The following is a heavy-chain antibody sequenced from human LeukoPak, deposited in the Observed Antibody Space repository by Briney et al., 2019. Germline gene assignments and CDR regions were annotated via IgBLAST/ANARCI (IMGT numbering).Heavy chain of an antibody. V-gene: IGHV3-23*01. CDR3: AKRRGDY. Sequence: PGGSLRLSCTASGFTVSNNYMNWVRQAPGKGLEWVSGISGSGGSTYYAASVKGRFTISRDNSKNTLYLQMDSLRAEDTAMYHCAKRRGDYWGQGTLVTVSS. CDR2: ISGSGGST. J-gene: IGHJ4*02. CDR1: GFTVSNNY.